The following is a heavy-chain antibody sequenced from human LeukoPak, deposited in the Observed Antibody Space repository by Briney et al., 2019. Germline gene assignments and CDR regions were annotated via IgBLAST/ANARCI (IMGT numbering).Heavy chain of an antibody. D-gene: IGHD1-1*01. Sequence: GSLSCKGAGSGFSCSSTYLHWVGQAPGKGLVWVSHIHSDGISTTYADSVKGLFTISRDKAKNTLYLQMDSLRDEDTAVYYCSRDFFRTVDLW. CDR3: SRDFFRTVDL. V-gene: IGHV3-74*01. J-gene: IGHJ2*01. CDR1: GFSCSSTY. CDR2: IHSDGIST.